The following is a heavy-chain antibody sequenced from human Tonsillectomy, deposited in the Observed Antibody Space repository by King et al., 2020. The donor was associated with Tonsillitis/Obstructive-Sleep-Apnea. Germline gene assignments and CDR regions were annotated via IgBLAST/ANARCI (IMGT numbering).Heavy chain of an antibody. Sequence: HVQLVESGGGLVKPGGSLRLSCAASGFTFSDYYMSWIRQAPGKGLEWVSYISSSSSYTNYADSVKGRFTISRDNAKNSLYLQMNSLRAEDTAVYYCASPSVSGYCSSTSCPPFDPWGQGTLVTVSS. D-gene: IGHD2-2*01. CDR1: GFTFSDYY. V-gene: IGHV3-11*06. CDR3: ASPSVSGYCSSTSCPPFDP. J-gene: IGHJ5*02. CDR2: ISSSSSYT.